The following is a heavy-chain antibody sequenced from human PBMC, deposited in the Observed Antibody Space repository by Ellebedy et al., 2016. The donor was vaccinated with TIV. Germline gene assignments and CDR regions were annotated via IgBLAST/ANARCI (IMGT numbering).Heavy chain of an antibody. CDR1: GYTFTSYD. CDR2: INPNSGGT. CDR3: ARGVSYYYYYMDV. J-gene: IGHJ6*03. V-gene: IGHV1-2*02. D-gene: IGHD2-21*01. Sequence: ASVKVSCXASGYTFTSYDINWVRQAPGQGLEWMGWINPNSGGTNYAQKFQGRVTMTRDTSISTAYMELSRLRSDDTAVYYCARGVSYYYYYMDVWGKGTTVTVSS.